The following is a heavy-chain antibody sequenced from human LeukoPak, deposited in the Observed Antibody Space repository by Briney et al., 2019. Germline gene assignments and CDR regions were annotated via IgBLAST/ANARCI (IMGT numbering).Heavy chain of an antibody. CDR1: GFTFSSYA. D-gene: IGHD3-22*01. CDR2: IAGSGSST. V-gene: IGHV3-23*01. Sequence: GGSLRLSCAASGFTFSSYAMSWVRQPPGKGQEWVSSIAGSGSSTYYAESVKGRFTISSDNSKNTLYLQMSSLRAEDTAVYYCASEDSSGYAPRYWGQGTLVTVSS. CDR3: ASEDSSGYAPRY. J-gene: IGHJ4*02.